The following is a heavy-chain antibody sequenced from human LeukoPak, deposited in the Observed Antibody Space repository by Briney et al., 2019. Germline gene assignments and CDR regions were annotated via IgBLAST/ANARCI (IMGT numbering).Heavy chain of an antibody. CDR2: IHYSGST. CDR3: ARATWVRGVISRLDY. Sequence: PSHTLSLTCTVSGGSISSYYWSWIRQPPGKGLEWIGYIHYSGSTNYNPSLMSRVTISVDTSKNQFSLKLSSVTAADTAVYYCARATWVRGVISRLDYWGQGTLVTVSS. D-gene: IGHD3-10*01. V-gene: IGHV4-59*07. CDR1: GGSISSYY. J-gene: IGHJ4*02.